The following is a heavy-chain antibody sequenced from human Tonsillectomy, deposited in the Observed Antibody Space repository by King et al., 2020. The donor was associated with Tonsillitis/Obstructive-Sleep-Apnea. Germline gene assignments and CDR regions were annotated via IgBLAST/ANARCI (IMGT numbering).Heavy chain of an antibody. V-gene: IGHV5-10-1*03. CDR3: ARGSIVVVTNDAFDI. D-gene: IGHD2-21*02. CDR2: IDPSDSYT. J-gene: IGHJ3*02. Sequence: QLVQSGAEVKKPGESLRISCKGSGYSFTSYWISWVRQMPGKGLEWMGRIDPSDSYTNYSPSFQGHVTISADKSISTAYLQWSSLKASDTAMYYCARGSIVVVTNDAFDIWGQGTMVTVSS. CDR1: GYSFTSYW.